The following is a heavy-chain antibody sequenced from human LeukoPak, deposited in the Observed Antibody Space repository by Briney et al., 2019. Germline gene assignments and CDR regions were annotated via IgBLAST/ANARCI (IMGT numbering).Heavy chain of an antibody. Sequence: QPGRSLRLSCAASGFTFDDYAMHWVRQAPGKGLEWVSGISWNSGSIGYADSVKGRFTISRDNAKNSLYLQMNSLRAEDTALYYCAKDSQEAVAGATFDYWGQGTLVTVSS. J-gene: IGHJ4*02. D-gene: IGHD6-19*01. CDR1: GFTFDDYA. CDR2: ISWNSGSI. V-gene: IGHV3-9*01. CDR3: AKDSQEAVAGATFDY.